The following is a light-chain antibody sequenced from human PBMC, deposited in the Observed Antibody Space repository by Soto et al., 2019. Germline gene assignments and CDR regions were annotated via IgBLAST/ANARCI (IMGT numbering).Light chain of an antibody. V-gene: IGKV1-NL1*01. CDR1: QTMSDS. Sequence: DIQLTQSPSSLSASVGDRVTITCRASQTMSDSLNWYQQKSGQAPKLLIYSASNLESGVPSRFSGGGSGTDFTLTISSLQPEDFAVYYCQQYGSPPWTFGQGTKVEIK. CDR2: SAS. J-gene: IGKJ1*01. CDR3: QQYGSPPWT.